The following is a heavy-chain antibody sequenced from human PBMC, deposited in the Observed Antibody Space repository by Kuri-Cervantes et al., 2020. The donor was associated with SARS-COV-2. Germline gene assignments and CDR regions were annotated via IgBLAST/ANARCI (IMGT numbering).Heavy chain of an antibody. D-gene: IGHD7-27*01. V-gene: IGHV1-69*05. J-gene: IGHJ6*03. CDR2: IIPIFGTA. Sequence: SVKVSCKASGGTFSSYAISWVRQAPGQGLEWMGGIIPIFGTANYAQRFQGRVTITTDESTSTAYMELSSLRSEDTAVYYCARDRGQLGIGVYYYYYMDVWGKGTTVTVSS. CDR1: GGTFSSYA. CDR3: ARDRGQLGIGVYYYYYMDV.